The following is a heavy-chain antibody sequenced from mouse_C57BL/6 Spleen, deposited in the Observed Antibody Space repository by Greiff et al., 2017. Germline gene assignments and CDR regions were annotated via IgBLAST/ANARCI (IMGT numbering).Heavy chain of an antibody. CDR2: ISSGSSTI. CDR1: GFTFSDYG. D-gene: IGHD1-1*01. Sequence: EVKVEESGGGLVKPGGSLKLSCAASGFTFSDYGMHWVRQAPEKGLEWVAYISSGSSTIYYADTVKGRFTISRDNAKNTLFLQMTSLRSEDTAMYYCARPHYYGSSYGIDYWGQGTTLTVSS. CDR3: ARPHYYGSSYGIDY. V-gene: IGHV5-17*01. J-gene: IGHJ2*01.